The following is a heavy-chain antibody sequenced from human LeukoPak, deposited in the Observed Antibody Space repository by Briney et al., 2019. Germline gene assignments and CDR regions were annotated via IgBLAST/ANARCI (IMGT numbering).Heavy chain of an antibody. J-gene: IGHJ4*02. CDR2: ISSSGATI. D-gene: IGHD3-9*01. Sequence: PGGSLRLSCAASGFTFSNYHMTCVRQAPGKGLEWVSYISSSGATIYYADSVKGRFTISRDNAQNSLYLQMNSLRDEDTAVYYCARCRQDDITYFDYWGQGTLVTVSS. V-gene: IGHV3-48*02. CDR3: ARCRQDDITYFDY. CDR1: GFTFSNYH.